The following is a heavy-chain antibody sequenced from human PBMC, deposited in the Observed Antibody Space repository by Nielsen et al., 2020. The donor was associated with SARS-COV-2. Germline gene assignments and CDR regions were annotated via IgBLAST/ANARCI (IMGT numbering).Heavy chain of an antibody. D-gene: IGHD2-8*01. V-gene: IGHV3-33*01. Sequence: PGKGLEWVAVIWYDGSNKYYADSVKGRFTISRDNSKNTLYLQMNSLRAEDTAVYYCARESLMYYFDYWGQGTLVTVSS. CDR2: IWYDGSNK. CDR3: ARESLMYYFDY. J-gene: IGHJ4*02.